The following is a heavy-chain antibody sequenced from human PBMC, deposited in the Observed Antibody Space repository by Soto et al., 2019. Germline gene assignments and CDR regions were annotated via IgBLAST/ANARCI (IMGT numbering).Heavy chain of an antibody. J-gene: IGHJ4*02. CDR2: MYYTGTT. CDR1: GASVSRDSYY. D-gene: IGHD2-21*01. Sequence: QLQIQESGPGLVKPSETLSLTCTVSGASVSRDSYYWGWVRQPPGKGRAWIGSMYYTGTTYYTPSFKSRVTMSIAPSKNQFSLNLRSVTASHTAVYYCAIPESVHVRPYSARFDFWGQGTLVTVSS. CDR3: AIPESVHVRPYSARFDF. V-gene: IGHV4-39*01.